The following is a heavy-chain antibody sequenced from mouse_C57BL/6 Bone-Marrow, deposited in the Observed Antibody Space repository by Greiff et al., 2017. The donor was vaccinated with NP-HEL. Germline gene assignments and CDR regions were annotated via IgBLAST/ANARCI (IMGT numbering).Heavy chain of an antibody. J-gene: IGHJ2*01. CDR2: IYPRSGNT. D-gene: IGHD2-3*01. Sequence: VQGVESGAELARPGASVKLSCKASGYTFTSYGISWVKQRTGQGLEWIGEIYPRSGNTYYNEKFKGKATLTADKSSSTAYMELRSLTSEDSAVYFCAREGDGYRDYWGQGTTLTVSS. CDR3: AREGDGYRDY. V-gene: IGHV1-81*01. CDR1: GYTFTSYG.